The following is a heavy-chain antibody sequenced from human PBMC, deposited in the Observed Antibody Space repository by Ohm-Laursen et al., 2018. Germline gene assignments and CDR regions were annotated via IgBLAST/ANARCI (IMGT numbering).Heavy chain of an antibody. V-gene: IGHV3-33*01. CDR1: GFTFSSYG. J-gene: IGHJ6*02. Sequence: SLRLSCAASGFTFSSYGMHWVRQAPGKGLEWVAVIWYDGSNKYYADSVKGRFTISRDNSKNTLYLQMNSLRAEDTALYYCARDLYRVDYDMDVWGQGTTVTVSS. D-gene: IGHD3-16*01. CDR3: ARDLYRVDYDMDV. CDR2: IWYDGSNK.